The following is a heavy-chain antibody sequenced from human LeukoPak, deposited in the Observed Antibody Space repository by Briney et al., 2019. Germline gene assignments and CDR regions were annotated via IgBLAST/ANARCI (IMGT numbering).Heavy chain of an antibody. CDR1: GGSISPYY. Sequence: PSETLSLTCTVSGGSISPYYWNWIRQFAGKGLEWIGRIQSSGSTNYNPSLRGRLTISVDKSQNQFSLKLTSVTAADTAVYYCARAERQFYYDSSGSSYYYYMDVWGKGTTVAVSS. CDR3: ARAERQFYYDSSGSSYYYYMDV. D-gene: IGHD3-22*01. V-gene: IGHV4-4*07. J-gene: IGHJ6*03. CDR2: IQSSGST.